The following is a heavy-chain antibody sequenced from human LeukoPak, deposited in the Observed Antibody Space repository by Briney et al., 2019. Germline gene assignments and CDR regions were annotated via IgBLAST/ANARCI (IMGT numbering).Heavy chain of an antibody. CDR3: ARVPTVTFFDH. D-gene: IGHD4-17*01. V-gene: IGHV4-4*07. J-gene: IGHJ4*02. Sequence: SETLSLTCTVSGGSISNYYWNWIRQPAGKGLEWIGRIYTSGSTNYNPSLKSRVTISVDTSKNQFSLKLSSVTAADTAVYYCARVPTVTFFDHWGQGTLVTVSS. CDR1: GGSISNYY. CDR2: IYTSGST.